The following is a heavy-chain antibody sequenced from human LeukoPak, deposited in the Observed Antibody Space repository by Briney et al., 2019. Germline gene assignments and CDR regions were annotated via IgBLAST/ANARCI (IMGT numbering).Heavy chain of an antibody. CDR3: AHTESIDLVGAITHWFDP. CDR1: GFSLSTSGVG. V-gene: IGHV2-5*01. J-gene: IGHJ5*02. D-gene: IGHD1-26*01. CDR2: IYWNDDK. Sequence: SGPTLVNPTQTLTLACTFSGFSLSTSGVGVGWIRQPPGKALEWLALIYWNDDKRYSPSLKSRLTITKDTSKNQVVLTMTNMDPVDTATYYCAHTESIDLVGAITHWFDPWGQGTLVTVSS.